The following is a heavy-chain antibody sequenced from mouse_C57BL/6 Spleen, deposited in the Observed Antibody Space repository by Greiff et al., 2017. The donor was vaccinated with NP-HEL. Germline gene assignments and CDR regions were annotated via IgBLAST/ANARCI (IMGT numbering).Heavy chain of an antibody. Sequence: EVQLVESGGGLVQPKGSLKLSCAASGFSFNTYAMNWVRQAPGKGLEWVARIRSKSNNYATYYADSVKDRFTISRDDSERMLYLQMNNLKTEDTAMYYCVRLGAYYSNYVGAMDYWGQGTSVTVSS. CDR3: VRLGAYYSNYVGAMDY. CDR1: GFSFNTYA. D-gene: IGHD2-5*01. V-gene: IGHV10-1*01. CDR2: IRSKSNNYAT. J-gene: IGHJ4*01.